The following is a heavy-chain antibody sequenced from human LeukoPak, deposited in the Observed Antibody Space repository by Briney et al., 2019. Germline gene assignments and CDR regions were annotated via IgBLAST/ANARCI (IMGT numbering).Heavy chain of an antibody. CDR3: AKEYSVRNQFDH. J-gene: IGHJ4*02. CDR2: ISGSGGST. CDR1: GFTLRSYA. V-gene: IGHV3-23*01. Sequence: PGGSLRLSCAASGFTLRSYAMSWVRQAPGKGLEWVSTISGSGGSTYYADSVKGRFTISRDISKNTLYLQMNSLRAEDTAIYYCAKEYSVRNQFDHWGQGTLVAVSS. D-gene: IGHD1-14*01.